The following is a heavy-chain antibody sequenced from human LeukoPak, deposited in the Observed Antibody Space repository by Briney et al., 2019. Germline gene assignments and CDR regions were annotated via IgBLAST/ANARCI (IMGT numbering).Heavy chain of an antibody. CDR3: ASLYSGYDFEYPFDY. D-gene: IGHD5-12*01. CDR1: GFTFSSYS. J-gene: IGHJ4*02. CDR2: ISSSSSYI. Sequence: PGGSLRLSCAASGFTFSSYSMNWVRQAPGKGLEWVSSISSSSSYIYYADSEKGRFTISRDNAKNSLYLQMNSLRAEDTAVYYCASLYSGYDFEYPFDYWGQGTLVTVSS. V-gene: IGHV3-21*01.